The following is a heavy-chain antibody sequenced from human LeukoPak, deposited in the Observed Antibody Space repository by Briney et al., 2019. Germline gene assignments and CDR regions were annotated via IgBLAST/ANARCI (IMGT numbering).Heavy chain of an antibody. CDR2: ISAYNGNT. V-gene: IGHV1-18*01. CDR3: ATLSLVLSAFDI. Sequence: ASVKVSCKASGYTFTSYGISWVRQAPGQGLEWMGWISAYNGNTNYAQKFQGRVTMTEDTSTDTAYMELSSLGSEDTAVYYCATLSLVLSAFDIWGQGTMVTVSS. D-gene: IGHD6-13*01. CDR1: GYTFTSYG. J-gene: IGHJ3*02.